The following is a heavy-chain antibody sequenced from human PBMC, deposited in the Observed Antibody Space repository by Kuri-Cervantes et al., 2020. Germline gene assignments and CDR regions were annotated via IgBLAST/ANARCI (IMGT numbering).Heavy chain of an antibody. Sequence: ASVKVSCKASGYTFTSYYMHWVRQAPGQGLEWMGIINPSGGSTSYAQKFQGRVTMTRDTSTSTVYMELSSLRSEDPAVYYCARAQWLKGVGDYWGQGTLVTVSS. J-gene: IGHJ4*02. D-gene: IGHD6-19*01. V-gene: IGHV1-46*01. CDR2: INPSGGST. CDR1: GYTFTSYY. CDR3: ARAQWLKGVGDY.